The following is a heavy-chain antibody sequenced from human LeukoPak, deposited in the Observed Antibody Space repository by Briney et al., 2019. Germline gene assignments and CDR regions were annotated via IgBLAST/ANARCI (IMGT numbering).Heavy chain of an antibody. CDR1: GFTFSSYG. V-gene: IGHV3-48*02. D-gene: IGHD5-24*01. CDR3: ARDPLRWLQNNYYYYYMDV. J-gene: IGHJ6*03. Sequence: GGSLRLSCATSGFTFSSYGMNWVRQAPGKGLEWVSYISSTSRTIYDADSVKGRFTISRDNAKNSLYLQMNSLRDEDTAVYYCARDPLRWLQNNYYYYYMDVWGKGTTVTISS. CDR2: ISSTSRTI.